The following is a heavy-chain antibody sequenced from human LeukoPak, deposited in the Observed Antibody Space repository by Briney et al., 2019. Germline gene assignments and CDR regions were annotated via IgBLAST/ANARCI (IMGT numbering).Heavy chain of an antibody. Sequence: ASVKVSCKASGYTFTGYYMHWVRQATGQGLEWMGWMNPNSGNTGYAQEFQGRVTMTRNTSISTAYMELSSLRSEDTAVYYCARGLGYSSSWYGIDYWGQGTLVTVSS. D-gene: IGHD6-13*01. CDR1: GYTFTGYY. CDR2: MNPNSGNT. J-gene: IGHJ4*02. V-gene: IGHV1-8*02. CDR3: ARGLGYSSSWYGIDY.